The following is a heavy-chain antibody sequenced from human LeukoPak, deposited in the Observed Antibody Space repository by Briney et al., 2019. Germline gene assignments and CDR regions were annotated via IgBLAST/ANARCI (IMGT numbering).Heavy chain of an antibody. D-gene: IGHD1-26*01. J-gene: IGHJ4*02. CDR1: DYTFTNYA. CDR2: ISAYNGYT. CDR3: ARVGGSYEGLIDY. Sequence: ASVKVSCKASDYTFTNYAIGWVRQAPGLGLEWMGWISAYNGYTNYAQTLQGRVTMTTDTSTSTAYMELRSLRSDDTAMYYCARVGGSYEGLIDYWGQGTLVTVSS. V-gene: IGHV1-18*01.